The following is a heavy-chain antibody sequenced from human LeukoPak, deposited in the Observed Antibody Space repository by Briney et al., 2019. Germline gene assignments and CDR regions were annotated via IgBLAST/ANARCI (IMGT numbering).Heavy chain of an antibody. J-gene: IGHJ3*02. V-gene: IGHV3-33*01. D-gene: IGHD3-22*01. CDR3: ARDVPAYYYDSSGYTDAFDI. Sequence: KTGGSLRLSCAASGFTFSSYDMHWVRQAPGKGLEWVAVIWYDGSNKYYADSVKGRFTISRDNSKNTLYLQMNSLRAEDTAVYYCARDVPAYYYDSSGYTDAFDIWGQGTMVTVSS. CDR1: GFTFSSYD. CDR2: IWYDGSNK.